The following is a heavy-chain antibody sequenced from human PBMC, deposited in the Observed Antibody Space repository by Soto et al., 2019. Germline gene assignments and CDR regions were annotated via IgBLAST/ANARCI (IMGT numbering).Heavy chain of an antibody. Sequence: PGGSLRLSCTASGFTFGDYAMSWFRQAPGKGLEWVGFIRSKAYGGTTEYAASVKGRFTISRDDSKSIAYLQMNSLKTEDTAVYYCTTDGIPNYDFWSGYYWRYYYYGMDVWGQGTTVTVSS. CDR1: GFTFGDYA. CDR2: IRSKAYGGTT. J-gene: IGHJ6*02. V-gene: IGHV3-49*03. CDR3: TTDGIPNYDFWSGYYWRYYYYGMDV. D-gene: IGHD3-3*01.